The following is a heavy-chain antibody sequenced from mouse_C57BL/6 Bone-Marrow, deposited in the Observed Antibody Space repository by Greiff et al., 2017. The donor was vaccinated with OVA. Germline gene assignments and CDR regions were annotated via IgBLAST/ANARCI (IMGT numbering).Heavy chain of an antibody. CDR2: INPSSGYT. D-gene: IGHD1-1*01. CDR3: AITVVATEYFDV. Sequence: VQLQQSGAELAKPGASVKLSCKASGYTFTSYWMPWVKQRPGQGLEWIGYINPSSGYTKYNQKFKDKATLTADNSSSTAYMQLSSLTYEDSAVYYGAITVVATEYFDVWGTGTTVTVSS. CDR1: GYTFTSYW. V-gene: IGHV1-7*01. J-gene: IGHJ1*03.